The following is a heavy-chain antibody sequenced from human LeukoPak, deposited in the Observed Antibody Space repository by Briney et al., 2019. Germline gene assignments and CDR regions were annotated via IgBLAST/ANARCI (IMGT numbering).Heavy chain of an antibody. CDR2: INPNSGGT. J-gene: IGHJ4*02. CDR3: ARDHY. Sequence: SVTVSCKASGYTFTAYYMQWVRPAPGQGLEWMGWINPNSGGTDYAQKFQGRVTMTRDTSINTAYMVLSNLRSDDTAVYYCARDHYWGQGTPVTVSS. CDR1: GYTFTAYY. V-gene: IGHV1-2*02.